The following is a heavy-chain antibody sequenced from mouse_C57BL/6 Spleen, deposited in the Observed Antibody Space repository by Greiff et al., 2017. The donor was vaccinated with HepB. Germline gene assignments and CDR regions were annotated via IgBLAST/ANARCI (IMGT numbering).Heavy chain of an antibody. CDR1: GFTFSDYG. D-gene: IGHD2-10*01. CDR2: ISSGSSTI. CDR3: ARRAYYDWYFDV. V-gene: IGHV5-17*01. J-gene: IGHJ1*03. Sequence: EVKLQESGGGLVKPGGSLKLSCAASGFTFSDYGMHWVRQAPEKGLEWVAYISSGSSTIYYADTVKGRFTISRDNAKNTLFLQMTSLRSEDTAMYYCARRAYYDWYFDVWGTGTTVTVSS.